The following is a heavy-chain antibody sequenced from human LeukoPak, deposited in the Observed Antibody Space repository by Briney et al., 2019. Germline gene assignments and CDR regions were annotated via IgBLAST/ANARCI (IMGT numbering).Heavy chain of an antibody. V-gene: IGHV4-34*01. CDR2: INHSGST. D-gene: IGHD4-17*01. J-gene: IGHJ4*02. CDR3: ARDPTYGDYGGY. CDR1: GGSFSGYY. Sequence: SETLSLTCAVYGGSFSGYYWSWIRQPPGKGLEWIGEINHSGSTNYNPSLKSRVTISVDTSKNQFSLKLSSVTAADTAVYYCARDPTYGDYGGYWGQGTLVTVSS.